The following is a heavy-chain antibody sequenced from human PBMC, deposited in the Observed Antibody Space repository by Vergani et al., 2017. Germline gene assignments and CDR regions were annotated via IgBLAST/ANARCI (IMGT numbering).Heavy chain of an antibody. V-gene: IGHV1-58*01. D-gene: IGHD6-19*01. CDR1: GFTFTSSA. Sequence: QMQLVQSGPEVKKPGTSVKVSCKASGFTFTSSAVQWVRQARGQRLEWIGWIVVGSGNTNYAQKFQERVTITRDMSTSTAYMELSSLRSEDTAVYYCAAGEQWLVRRNDYYYYYGMDVWGQGTTVTVSS. J-gene: IGHJ6*02. CDR2: IVVGSGNT. CDR3: AAGEQWLVRRNDYYYYYGMDV.